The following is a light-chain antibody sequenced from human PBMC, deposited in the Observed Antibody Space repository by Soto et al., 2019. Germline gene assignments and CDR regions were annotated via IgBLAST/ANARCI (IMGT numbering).Light chain of an antibody. V-gene: IGLV2-14*01. CDR2: DVS. CDR1: NSDVGGYNY. Sequence: QSVLTQPASVSGSPGQSITISCSGTNSDVGGYNYVSWYQQHPGKAPQVMIYDVSNRPSGVPDRFSGSKSGTSASLAISGLQSEDEADYYCAAWDDSLNGYVFGTGTKVTVL. CDR3: AAWDDSLNGYV. J-gene: IGLJ1*01.